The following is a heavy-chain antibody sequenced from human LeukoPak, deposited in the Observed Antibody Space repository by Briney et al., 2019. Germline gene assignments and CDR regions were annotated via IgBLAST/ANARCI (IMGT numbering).Heavy chain of an antibody. D-gene: IGHD6-13*01. Sequence: PGGSLRLSCAASGFTFSAYWMHWVRQAPGKGLEWVSGISWNSGSIGYADSVKGRFTISRDNAKNSLYLQMNSLRAEDTALYYCAKGKIAAAGCFDYWGQGTLVTVSS. J-gene: IGHJ4*02. V-gene: IGHV3-9*01. CDR3: AKGKIAAAGCFDY. CDR1: GFTFSAYW. CDR2: ISWNSGSI.